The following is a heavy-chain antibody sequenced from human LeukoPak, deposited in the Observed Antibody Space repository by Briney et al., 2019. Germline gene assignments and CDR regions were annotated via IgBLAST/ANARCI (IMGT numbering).Heavy chain of an antibody. V-gene: IGHV3-23*01. CDR1: GFTFSSYA. CDR2: ISGSGGST. CDR3: AKDRRACSSSSCYYRFDY. D-gene: IGHD2-2*01. Sequence: GGSLRLSCAASGFTFSSYAMSWVRQAPGKGLEWVSAISGSGGSTYYADSVKGRFTVSRDNSKNTMYLQMNSLRAEDTAVYYCAKDRRACSSSSCYYRFDYWGQGTLVTVSS. J-gene: IGHJ4*02.